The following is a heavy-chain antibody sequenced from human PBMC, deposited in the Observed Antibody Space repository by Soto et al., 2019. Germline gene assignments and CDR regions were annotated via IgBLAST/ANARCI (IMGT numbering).Heavy chain of an antibody. CDR3: ARGTSQYSSSWYTSLRYYFDY. V-gene: IGHV1-69*13. D-gene: IGHD6-13*01. CDR1: GGTFSSYA. Sequence: ASVKVSCKASGGTFSSYAISWVRQAPGQGLEWMGGIIPIFGTANYAQKFQGRVTITADESTSTAYMELRSLRSDDTAVYYCARGTSQYSSSWYTSLRYYFDYWGQGTLVTVSS. J-gene: IGHJ4*02. CDR2: IIPIFGTA.